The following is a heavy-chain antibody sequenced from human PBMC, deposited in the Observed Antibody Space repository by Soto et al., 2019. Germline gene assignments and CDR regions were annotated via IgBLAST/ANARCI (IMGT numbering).Heavy chain of an antibody. J-gene: IGHJ5*02. CDR1: GGSFSGYY. CDR3: ARFRPFCQLLYRPCWFDP. V-gene: IGHV4-34*01. CDR2: INHSGST. D-gene: IGHD2-2*02. Sequence: TLSLTCAVYGGSFSGYYWSWIRQPPGKGLEWIGEINHSGSTNYNPSLKSRVTISVDTSKNQFSLKLSSVTAADTAVYYCARFRPFCQLLYRPCWFDPWGQGTLVTVSS.